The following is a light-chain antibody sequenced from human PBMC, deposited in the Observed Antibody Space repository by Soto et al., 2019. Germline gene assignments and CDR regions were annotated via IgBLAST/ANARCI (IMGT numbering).Light chain of an antibody. CDR2: AAS. CDR3: QQSYSLPYT. Sequence: DTQMTQSPSSLSASVGDRVTITCRASQSVDSLLNWFQQKPGKVPKLLIYAASTLQSGAPSRFSGSGGGTEFTLIISSLQPEDFATYYCQQSYSLPYTFGQGTKLEI. CDR1: QSVDSL. V-gene: IGKV1-39*01. J-gene: IGKJ2*01.